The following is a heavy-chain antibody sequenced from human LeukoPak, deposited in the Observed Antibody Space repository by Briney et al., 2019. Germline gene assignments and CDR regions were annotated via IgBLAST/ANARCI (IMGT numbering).Heavy chain of an antibody. CDR2: INPNSGGT. CDR1: GYTFTSYD. CDR3: ASHSFYGSGSYFWGFDP. Sequence: ASVKVSCKASGYTFTSYDINWVRQATGQGLEWMGWINPNSGGTNYAQKLQGRVTMTTDTSTSTAYMELRSLRSDDTAVYYCASHSFYGSGSYFWGFDPWGQGTLVTVSS. J-gene: IGHJ5*02. V-gene: IGHV1-18*01. D-gene: IGHD3-10*01.